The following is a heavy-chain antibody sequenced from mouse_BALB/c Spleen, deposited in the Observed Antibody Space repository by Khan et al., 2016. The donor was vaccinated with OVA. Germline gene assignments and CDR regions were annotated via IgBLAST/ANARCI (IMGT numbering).Heavy chain of an antibody. CDR3: ARAGYGSLAY. Sequence: QVQLQQSGPELVKPGASVRMSCKASGYTFTSYYIHWVKQRPGQGLAWIGWIYPGNINTNYNEKFKGKATLTADKSSSTAYMQLSSLTSEDSAVYGCARAGYGSLAYWGQGTLVTVSA. CDR2: IYPGNINT. J-gene: IGHJ3*01. CDR1: GYTFTSYY. D-gene: IGHD2-10*02. V-gene: IGHV1S56*01.